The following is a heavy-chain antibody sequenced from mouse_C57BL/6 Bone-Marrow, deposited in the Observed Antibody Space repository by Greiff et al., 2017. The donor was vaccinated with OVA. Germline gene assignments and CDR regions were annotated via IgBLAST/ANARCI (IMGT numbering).Heavy chain of an antibody. J-gene: IGHJ1*03. D-gene: IGHD1-1*01. CDR2: INPGSGGT. CDR3: ARAGDYYGSSSYWYFDV. CDR1: GYAFTNYL. Sequence: VQLQQSGAELVRPGTSVKVSCKASGYAFTNYLIEWVKQRPGQGLEWIGVINPGSGGTNYNEKFKGKATLTADKSSSTAYMQLSSPTSEDSAVYFCARAGDYYGSSSYWYFDVWGTGTTVTVSS. V-gene: IGHV1-54*01.